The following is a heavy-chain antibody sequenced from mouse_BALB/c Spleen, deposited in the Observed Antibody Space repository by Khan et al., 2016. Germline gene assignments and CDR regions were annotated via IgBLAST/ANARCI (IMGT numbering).Heavy chain of an antibody. CDR3: ARNGNRYERTWFAY. Sequence: EVQLQESGPGLVKPSQSLSLTCTVTGYSITSDYAWNRIRQFPGNKLEWMGYISYSGSTSYNPSLKSRISITRDTSKNQFFLQLNSVTTEDTATYYCARNGNRYERTWFAYWGQGTLVTVSA. CDR1: GYSITSDYA. J-gene: IGHJ3*01. CDR2: ISYSGST. D-gene: IGHD2-14*01. V-gene: IGHV3-2*02.